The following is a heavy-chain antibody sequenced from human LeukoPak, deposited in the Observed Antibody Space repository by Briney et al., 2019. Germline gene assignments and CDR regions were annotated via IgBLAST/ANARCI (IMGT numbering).Heavy chain of an antibody. CDR3: ASGSGIVGATNDY. CDR2: ISSSSYI. J-gene: IGHJ4*02. D-gene: IGHD1-26*01. Sequence: GGSLRLSCAASGFTFSSYAMSWVRQAPGKGLEWGSSISSSSYIYYADSVKGRFTISRDNAKNSLYLQMNSLRAEDTAVYYCASGSGIVGATNDYWGQGTLVTVSS. CDR1: GFTFSSYA. V-gene: IGHV3-21*01.